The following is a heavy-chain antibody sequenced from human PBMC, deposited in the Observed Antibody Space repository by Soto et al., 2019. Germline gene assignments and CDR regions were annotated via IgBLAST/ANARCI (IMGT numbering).Heavy chain of an antibody. J-gene: IGHJ4*02. CDR3: ARDKITGLFDY. CDR1: GGSFSGYY. V-gene: IGHV4-34*01. CDR2: INHSGST. D-gene: IGHD2-8*02. Sequence: SETLSLTCAVYGGSFSGYYWTWIRQPPGTGLEWIGEINHSGSTNYNPSLKSRVTISVDTSMNQFSLKLTSVSAADTAVYYCARDKITGLFDYWGQGTLVT.